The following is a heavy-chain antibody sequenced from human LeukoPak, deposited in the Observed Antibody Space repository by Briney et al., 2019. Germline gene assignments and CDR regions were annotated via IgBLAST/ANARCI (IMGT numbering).Heavy chain of an antibody. J-gene: IGHJ4*02. CDR3: ASEGGVREKPFDY. Sequence: SGTLSLTCAVYGGSFSGYYWSWIRQPPGKGLEWIGEINHSGSTNYNPSLKSRVTISVDTSKNQFSLKLSSVTAADTAVYYCASEGGVREKPFDYWGQGTLVTVSS. CDR2: INHSGST. CDR1: GGSFSGYY. D-gene: IGHD3-16*01. V-gene: IGHV4-34*01.